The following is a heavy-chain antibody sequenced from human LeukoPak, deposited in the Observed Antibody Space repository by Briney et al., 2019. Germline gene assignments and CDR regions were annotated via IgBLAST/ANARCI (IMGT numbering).Heavy chain of an antibody. CDR1: DFNFITYA. Sequence: GGSLRLSCAASDFNFITYAMSWVRQAPGKGLEWVSTISGGGDVTYYADSVKGRFTISRDTSKNTLYLQMNSLRVEDTAIYYCARDSSMLRGPLVIYYFDFWGQGTLVTVSS. V-gene: IGHV3-23*01. CDR3: ARDSSMLRGPLVIYYFDF. D-gene: IGHD3-10*01. J-gene: IGHJ4*02. CDR2: ISGGGDVT.